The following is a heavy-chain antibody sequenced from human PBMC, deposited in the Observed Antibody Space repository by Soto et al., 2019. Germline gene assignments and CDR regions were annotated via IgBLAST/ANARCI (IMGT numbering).Heavy chain of an antibody. D-gene: IGHD3-10*01. J-gene: IGHJ4*02. CDR2: ITGYNGHT. CDR1: GYSFTSYG. CDR3: ARYKGGYMSLFPNDY. V-gene: IGHV1-18*01. Sequence: QVQLVQSGAEVKTPGASVKVSCRASGYSFTSYGVSWVRQAPGQGLEWLCWITGYNGHTNYQQKLQGRITLTTDTSTSTAFMELRSLGSDDTAMYYCARYKGGYMSLFPNDYWGQGTLVTVSS.